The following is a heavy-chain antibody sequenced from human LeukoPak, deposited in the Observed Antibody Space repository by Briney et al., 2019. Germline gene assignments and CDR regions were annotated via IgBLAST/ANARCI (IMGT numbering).Heavy chain of an antibody. V-gene: IGHV3-11*01. Sequence: TGGSLRLSCVGSGFTFSDYYTSWIRQAPGKGLEWLAYISSSGSRIYYAESVKGRLTISRDNAENSVYLQMNSLTVEDTAVYYCARDYLGYYGPGYWGQGALVTVSS. D-gene: IGHD3-10*01. CDR1: GFTFSDYY. J-gene: IGHJ4*02. CDR2: ISSSGSRI. CDR3: ARDYLGYYGPGY.